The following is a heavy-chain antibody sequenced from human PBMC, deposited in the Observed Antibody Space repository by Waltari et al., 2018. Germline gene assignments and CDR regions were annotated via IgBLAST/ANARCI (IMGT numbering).Heavy chain of an antibody. CDR2: ISSKRYGGTT. J-gene: IGHJ4*02. CDR3: TRLDGSPWL. D-gene: IGHD5-12*01. V-gene: IGHV3-49*03. CDR1: GFTFGDYA. Sequence: EVQLVESGGGLVQPGRSLRLACTTSGFTFGDYALTWIRQAPGKGLEWVGFISSKRYGGTTEYAASVKGRFTISRDDSKSVVYLLMNSMRTDDTAVYYCTRLDGSPWLWGQGTLVTVSS.